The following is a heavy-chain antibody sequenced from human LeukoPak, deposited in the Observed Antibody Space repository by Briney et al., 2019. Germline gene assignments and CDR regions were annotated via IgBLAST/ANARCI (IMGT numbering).Heavy chain of an antibody. Sequence: PGGSLRLSCAASVFTFSSYAVSWVRQAPGKGLGWVSAISGSGGGTYYADSVKGRFTISRDNSKHTLYLQMHSVSTEDTAVYYCAKTTTGCSSGRYPGWPVDYWGQGTLVTVSS. V-gene: IGHV3-23*01. D-gene: IGHD6-19*01. CDR3: AKTTTGCSSGRYPGWPVDY. CDR2: ISGSGGGT. CDR1: VFTFSSYA. J-gene: IGHJ4*02.